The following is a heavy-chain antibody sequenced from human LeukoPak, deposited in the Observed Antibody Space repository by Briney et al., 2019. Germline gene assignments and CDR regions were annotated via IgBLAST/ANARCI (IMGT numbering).Heavy chain of an antibody. CDR1: GFSLSTSGAG. CDR3: AHRPRSLVAFDI. Sequence: SGPTLVKPTQTLTLTCTFSGFSLSTSGAGVGWIRQPPGKALEWLALIYWDDDKRYSPSLKSRLTITKDTSKNQVVLTMTNMDPVDTATYYCAHRPRSLVAFDIWGQGTMVTVSS. V-gene: IGHV2-5*02. J-gene: IGHJ3*02. CDR2: IYWDDDK.